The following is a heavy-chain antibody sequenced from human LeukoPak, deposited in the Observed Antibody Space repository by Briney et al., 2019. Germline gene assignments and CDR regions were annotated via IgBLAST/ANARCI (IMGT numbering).Heavy chain of an antibody. J-gene: IGHJ4*02. CDR3: GRVSPFDF. Sequence: PGGSLRLSCVASGFRFSDYEMNWVRQAPGKGLEWVSYIGRSGISICYADSVKGRFTISRGNAKNSLYLQMNSLRVEDTAFYYCGRVSPFDFWGQGILVTVSS. CDR1: GFRFSDYE. V-gene: IGHV3-48*03. CDR2: IGRSGISI.